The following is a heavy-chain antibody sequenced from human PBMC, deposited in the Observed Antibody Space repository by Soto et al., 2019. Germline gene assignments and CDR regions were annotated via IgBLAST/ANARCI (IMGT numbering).Heavy chain of an antibody. D-gene: IGHD3-22*01. CDR3: ARVKGYFHYDILRKDAFDI. CDR2: ISSSSSTI. CDR1: GFTFSSYS. Sequence: GGSLRLSCAASGFTFSSYSMNWVRQAPGKGLEWVSYISSSSSTIYYADSVKGRFTISRDNAKNSLYLQMNSLRDEDTAVYYCARVKGYFHYDILRKDAFDIWGQGTMVTVSS. V-gene: IGHV3-48*02. J-gene: IGHJ3*02.